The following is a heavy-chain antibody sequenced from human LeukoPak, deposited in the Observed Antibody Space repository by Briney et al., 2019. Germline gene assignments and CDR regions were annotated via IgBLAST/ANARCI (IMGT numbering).Heavy chain of an antibody. J-gene: IGHJ4*02. D-gene: IGHD3-22*01. CDR1: GYTFTTYA. Sequence: ASVKVSCKASGYTFTTYAINWVRQAPGQGLEWMGIINPSGGSTSYAQKFQGRVTMTRDTSTSTVYMELSSLRSEDTAVYYCARVGYYYDSSGYEFDYWGQGTLVTVSS. CDR3: ARVGYYYDSSGYEFDY. CDR2: INPSGGST. V-gene: IGHV1-46*01.